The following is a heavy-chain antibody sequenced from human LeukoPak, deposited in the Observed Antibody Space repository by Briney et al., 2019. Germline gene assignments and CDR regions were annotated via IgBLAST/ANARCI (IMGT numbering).Heavy chain of an antibody. CDR2: ISNNGGYT. Sequence: GGSLRLSCAASGFTFSSSAMSWVRQAPGKGLEWVSAISNNGGYTYYADSVQGRFTISRDNAQNSLYLQMNSLRAEDTAIYYCATSTAAAGTDWGQGTLVTVSS. CDR1: GFTFSSSA. V-gene: IGHV3-23*01. CDR3: ATSTAAAGTD. D-gene: IGHD6-13*01. J-gene: IGHJ4*02.